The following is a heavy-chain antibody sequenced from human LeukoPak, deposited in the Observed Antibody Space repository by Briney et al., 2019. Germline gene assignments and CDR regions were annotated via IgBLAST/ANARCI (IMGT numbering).Heavy chain of an antibody. Sequence: SQTLSLTCAISGDSVSSNSVTWNWIRQSPSRGLEWLGRTYYRSTWYNDCAVSVRGRITVNPDTSKNQFSLHLNSVTPEDTAVYYCARRLTQYDCFDPWGQGILVTVSP. J-gene: IGHJ5*02. CDR1: GDSVSSNSVT. CDR2: TYYRSTWYN. D-gene: IGHD2-2*01. V-gene: IGHV6-1*01. CDR3: ARRLTQYDCFDP.